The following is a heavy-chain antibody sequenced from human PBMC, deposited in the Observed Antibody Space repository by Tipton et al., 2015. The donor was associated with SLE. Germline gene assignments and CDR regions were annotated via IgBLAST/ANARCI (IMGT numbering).Heavy chain of an antibody. CDR2: IHYSGTT. Sequence: LRLSCTVSGDSIINHYWTWIRQPPGKGLEWIGYIHYSGTTNYNPSLKSRVTISLDTSKNQFSLKLTSVTPADTAVYYCAREWDSRYDSWGQGALVTVSS. J-gene: IGHJ5*01. CDR1: GDSIINHY. CDR3: AREWDSRYDS. D-gene: IGHD6-6*01. V-gene: IGHV4-59*11.